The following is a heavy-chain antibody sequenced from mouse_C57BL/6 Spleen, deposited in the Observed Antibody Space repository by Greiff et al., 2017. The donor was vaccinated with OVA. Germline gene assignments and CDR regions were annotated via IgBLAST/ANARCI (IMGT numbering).Heavy chain of an antibody. J-gene: IGHJ3*01. Sequence: QVQLQQPGAELVRPGSSVKLSCKASGYTFTSYWMHWVKQRPIQGLEWIGNIDPSDSETHYNQKFKDKVTLTVDKSSSTAYMQLSSLTSEDSAVYYCARSKEHYEGFAYWGQGTLVTFSA. V-gene: IGHV1-52*01. D-gene: IGHD2-4*01. CDR1: GYTFTSYW. CDR2: IDPSDSET. CDR3: ARSKEHYEGFAY.